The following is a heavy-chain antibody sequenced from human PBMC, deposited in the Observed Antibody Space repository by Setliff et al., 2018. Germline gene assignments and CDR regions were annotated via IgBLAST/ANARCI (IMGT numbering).Heavy chain of an antibody. Sequence: PSETLSLTCTVSDDSFTSSRYYWGWIRQAPGSGLEWIGSLSYSGTPYYNASVESRVTISIDTSRNQFSLELRSVTVADTATYYCVRPGGTTVVARHFDYWGSGILVTVSS. CDR1: DDSFTSSRYY. D-gene: IGHD2-15*01. J-gene: IGHJ4*01. CDR2: LSYSGTP. V-gene: IGHV4-39*01. CDR3: VRPGGTTVVARHFDY.